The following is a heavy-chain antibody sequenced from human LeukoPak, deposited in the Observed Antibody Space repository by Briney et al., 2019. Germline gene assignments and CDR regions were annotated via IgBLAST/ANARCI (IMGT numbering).Heavy chain of an antibody. CDR2: IIPIFATT. CDR1: GGTFNSYA. J-gene: IGHJ6*03. CDR3: ARGGWVQQKYYMDV. Sequence: SVKVSCKASGGTFNSYAISWVRQAPGQGLEWMGGIIPIFATTNHAQKFQGRVTITTDESRTTAYMELSSLRSEDTAVYYCARGGWVQQKYYMDVWGKGTTVTVSS. D-gene: IGHD5-24*01. V-gene: IGHV1-69*05.